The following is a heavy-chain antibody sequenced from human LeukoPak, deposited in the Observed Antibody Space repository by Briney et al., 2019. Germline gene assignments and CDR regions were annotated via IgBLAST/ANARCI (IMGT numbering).Heavy chain of an antibody. D-gene: IGHD1-26*01. CDR1: GFTFSSYS. CDR2: ISSSSSYI. J-gene: IGHJ4*02. Sequence: GGSLRLSCAASGFTFSSYSMNWVRQAPGKGLEWVSSISSSSSYIYYADSVKGRFTISRDNAKNSLYLQMNSLRAEDTAVYYCASYSGSYLYYFGYWGQGTLVTVSS. CDR3: ASYSGSYLYYFGY. V-gene: IGHV3-21*01.